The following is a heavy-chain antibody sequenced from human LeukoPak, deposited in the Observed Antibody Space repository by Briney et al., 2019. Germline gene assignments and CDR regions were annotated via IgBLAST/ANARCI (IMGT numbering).Heavy chain of an antibody. V-gene: IGHV3-21*01. CDR1: GFTFDTYN. J-gene: IGHJ4*02. D-gene: IGHD1-26*01. Sequence: GGSLRLSCAASGFTFDTYNFNWVRQAPGKGLEWVATIRSYSSYIHYADSVKGRFIISRDDAKKSMYLQMNSLRVEDTAVYYCARDRGGSYDYWGQGTLVTVSS. CDR3: ARDRGGSYDY. CDR2: IRSYSSYI.